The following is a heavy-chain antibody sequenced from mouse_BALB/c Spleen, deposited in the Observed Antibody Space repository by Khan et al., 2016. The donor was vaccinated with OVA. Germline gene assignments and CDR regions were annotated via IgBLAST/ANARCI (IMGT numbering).Heavy chain of an antibody. V-gene: IGHV1S81*02. J-gene: IGHJ3*01. Sequence: QVQLQQPGAELVKPGASVKLSCKASGYTFTSYYMYWVKQRPGQGLEWIGGINPSNGGTNFNEKFKSKATLTVDKSSSTAYMQLSSLTSEDSAVYYCTRSGWAAFAYRGQGTLVTVSA. CDR2: INPSNGGT. CDR1: GYTFTSYY. D-gene: IGHD1-1*02. CDR3: TRSGWAAFAY.